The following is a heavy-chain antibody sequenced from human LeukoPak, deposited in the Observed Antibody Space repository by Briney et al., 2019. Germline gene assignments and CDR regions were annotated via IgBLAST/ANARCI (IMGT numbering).Heavy chain of an antibody. CDR1: GGSVSSGNYY. CDR3: AKEDYDSSGYNPPPIDY. CDR2: IYYSGNT. Sequence: SETLSLTCTASGGSVSSGNYYWSWIRQPPGKGLEWIGCIYYSGNTNYNPSLKSRVTISVDTSKNQFSLKLSSVTAADTAVYYCAKEDYDSSGYNPPPIDYWGQGTLVTVSS. V-gene: IGHV4-61*01. J-gene: IGHJ4*02. D-gene: IGHD3-22*01.